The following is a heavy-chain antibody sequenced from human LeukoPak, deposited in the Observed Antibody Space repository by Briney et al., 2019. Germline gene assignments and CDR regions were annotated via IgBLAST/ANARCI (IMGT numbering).Heavy chain of an antibody. CDR2: IYYSGST. CDR1: GGSISSYY. J-gene: IGHJ5*02. CDR3: ARDGCSSTSCYHWFDP. Sequence: SETLSLTCTVSGGSISSYYWSWIRQPPGKGLEWMGYIYYSGSTNYNPSLKSRVTISVDTSKNQFSLKLSSVTAADTAVYYCARDGCSSTSCYHWFDPWGQGTLVTVSS. D-gene: IGHD2-2*01. V-gene: IGHV4-59*01.